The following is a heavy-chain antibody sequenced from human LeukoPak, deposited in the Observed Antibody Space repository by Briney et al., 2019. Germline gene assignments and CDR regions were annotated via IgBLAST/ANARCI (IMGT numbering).Heavy chain of an antibody. CDR1: GFTFSSYG. CDR3: SRDPRVLDY. V-gene: IGHV3-30*02. CDR2: IQFDGRNK. Sequence: PGGSLRLSCVASGFTFSSYGLHWVRQAPGKGLEWVAFIQFDGRNKYYAESVKGRFTISRDNAKKSLYLQINSLRAEDTAVYYCSRDPRVLDYWGQGTLVTVSS. J-gene: IGHJ4*02.